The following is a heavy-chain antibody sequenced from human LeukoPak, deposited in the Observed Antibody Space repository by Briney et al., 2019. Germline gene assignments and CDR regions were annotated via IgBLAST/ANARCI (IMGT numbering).Heavy chain of an antibody. J-gene: IGHJ4*02. CDR1: GYSISSGYY. Sequence: SETLSLTCAVSGYSISSGYYWGWIRQPPGKGLEWIGSIYHSGSTYYNPSLKSRVTISVDTSKNQFSLKLSSVTAADTAVYYCARHRTRYNWNYAVDYWGQGTLVTVSS. CDR2: IYHSGST. V-gene: IGHV4-38-2*01. D-gene: IGHD1-7*01. CDR3: ARHRTRYNWNYAVDY.